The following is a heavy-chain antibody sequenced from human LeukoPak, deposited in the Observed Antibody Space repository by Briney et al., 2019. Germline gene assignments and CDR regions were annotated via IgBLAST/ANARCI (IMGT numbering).Heavy chain of an antibody. Sequence: GSLRLSCAASGFTFSSYWMHWVRQAPGKGLVWVSRINNDGSSTSYADSVKGRFTISRDNAKNTLYLQMNSLRAEDTAVYYCARWGVWGSYRPIDYWGQGSLVTASS. V-gene: IGHV3-74*01. CDR2: INNDGSST. CDR3: ARWGVWGSYRPIDY. D-gene: IGHD3-16*02. J-gene: IGHJ4*02. CDR1: GFTFSSYW.